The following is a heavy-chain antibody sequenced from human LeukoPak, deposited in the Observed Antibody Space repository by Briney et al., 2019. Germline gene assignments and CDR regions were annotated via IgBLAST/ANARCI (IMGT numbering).Heavy chain of an antibody. V-gene: IGHV1-69*05. CDR1: GGTFSSYA. D-gene: IGHD2-8*01. CDR2: IIPIFGTA. J-gene: IGHJ4*02. CDR3: ARDSGHCTNGVCYYRVLDY. Sequence: GSSVKVSCKASGGTFSSYAISWVRQAPGQGLEWMGGIIPIFGTANYAQKFQGRVTITTDESTSTAYMELSSLRSEDTAVYYCARDSGHCTNGVCYYRVLDYWGQGTLVTVSS.